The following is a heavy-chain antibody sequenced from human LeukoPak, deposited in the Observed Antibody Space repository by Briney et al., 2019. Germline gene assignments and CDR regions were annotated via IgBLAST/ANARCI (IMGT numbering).Heavy chain of an antibody. CDR3: ARLVLGYCTNGVCYRWFNP. CDR1: GGSISSGRYY. D-gene: IGHD2-8*01. Sequence: SQTRSLTCTVSGGSISSGRYYWSWIRQPAGRGLEWIVRIYTSGSTNYNPSLKSRVTISVDTSKNQFSLKLSSVTAADTAVYYCARLVLGYCTNGVCYRWFNPWGQGTLVTVSS. V-gene: IGHV4-61*02. CDR2: IYTSGST. J-gene: IGHJ5*02.